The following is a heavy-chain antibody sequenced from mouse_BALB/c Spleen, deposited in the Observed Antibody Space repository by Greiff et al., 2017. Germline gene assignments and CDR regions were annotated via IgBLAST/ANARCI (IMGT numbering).Heavy chain of an antibody. Sequence: VHVKQSGAELVKPGASVKLSCTASGFNIKDTYMHWVKQRPEQGLEWIGRIDPANGNTKYDPKFQGKATITADTSSNTAYLQLSSLTSEDTAVYYCARDGNYQFAYWGQGTLVTVSA. D-gene: IGHD2-1*01. CDR1: GFNIKDTY. J-gene: IGHJ3*01. V-gene: IGHV14-3*02. CDR3: ARDGNYQFAY. CDR2: IDPANGNT.